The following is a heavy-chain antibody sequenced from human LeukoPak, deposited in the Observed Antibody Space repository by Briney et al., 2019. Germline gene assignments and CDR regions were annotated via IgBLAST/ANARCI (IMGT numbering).Heavy chain of an antibody. D-gene: IGHD1-26*01. Sequence: GGSLRLSCAASGFTFSSYWMHWVRQAPGKGLVWVSRIHSDGSYTNYADSVKGRFTISRDNAKNSLYLQMNSLRAEDTAVFYCARGGRYFDLWGRGTLVTVSS. CDR3: ARGGRYFDL. V-gene: IGHV3-74*01. CDR2: IHSDGSYT. CDR1: GFTFSSYW. J-gene: IGHJ2*01.